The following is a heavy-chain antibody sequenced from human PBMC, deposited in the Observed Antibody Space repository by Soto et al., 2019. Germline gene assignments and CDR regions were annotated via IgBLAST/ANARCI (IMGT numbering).Heavy chain of an antibody. D-gene: IGHD1-26*01. J-gene: IGHJ3*01. V-gene: IGHV3-15*01. CDR3: TTDLVGAC. Sequence: EVQLVESGGGLVKPGGSLRLSCAASGVTFSNAWMSWVRQAPGKGLEWVGRIKSKTEGGTTDYAAPVKGRFTISRDDSKNTLYLQMNSLKTEDTAVYYCTTDLVGACWGQGTMVTVSS. CDR1: GVTFSNAW. CDR2: IKSKTEGGTT.